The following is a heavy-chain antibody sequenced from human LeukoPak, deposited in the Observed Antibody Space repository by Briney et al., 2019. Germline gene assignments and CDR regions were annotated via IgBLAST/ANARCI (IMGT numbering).Heavy chain of an antibody. Sequence: GASVKVSCKASGYTFIDYYMHWVRQAPRQGLEWTGWISANNGDTNHAQKFQDRLTISIDTSTRTAYMELGSLRSDDTAVYYCASNTGPDSSGYAYWGQGTLVTVSS. CDR3: ASNTGPDSSGYAY. D-gene: IGHD3-22*01. CDR2: ISANNGDT. J-gene: IGHJ4*02. CDR1: GYTFIDYY. V-gene: IGHV1-18*04.